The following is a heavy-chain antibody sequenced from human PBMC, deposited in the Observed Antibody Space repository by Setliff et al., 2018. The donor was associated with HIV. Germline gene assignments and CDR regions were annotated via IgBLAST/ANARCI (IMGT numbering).Heavy chain of an antibody. CDR3: ALTGHRLLRGYMDV. V-gene: IGHV4-61*02. D-gene: IGHD2-15*01. J-gene: IGHJ6*03. CDR1: GGSINSGSYY. CDR2: IYTSGST. Sequence: SETLSLTCTVSGGSINSGSYYWSWIRQPAGKGLEWIGRIYTSGSTNYNPSLKSRVTMSLDTSKKHFSLKLKSVTAADTAVYYCALTGHRLLRGYMDVWGKGTTVTVSS.